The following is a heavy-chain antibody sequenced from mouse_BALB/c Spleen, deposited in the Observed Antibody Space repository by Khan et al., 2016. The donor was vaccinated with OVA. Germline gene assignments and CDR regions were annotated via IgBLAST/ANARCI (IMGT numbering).Heavy chain of an antibody. V-gene: IGHV1-77*01. J-gene: IGHJ3*01. CDR2: CYRGSGSA. CDR3: ARRYDGAWYAY. D-gene: IGHD2-12*01. CDR1: GYTFTDYV. Sequence: QVQLQQSGPELVKPGASVKMSCKASGYTFTDYVITRVKQRTGQGLVWIGECYRGSGSANYNETFKAKATLTADQSYNTSVMQLTTLTTQDSAVYFHARRYDGAWYAYWCQGPLVTASA.